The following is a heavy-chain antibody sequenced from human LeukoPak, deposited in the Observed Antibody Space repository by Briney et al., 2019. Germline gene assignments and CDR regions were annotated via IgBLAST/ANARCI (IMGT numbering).Heavy chain of an antibody. CDR1: GFTFSSYW. V-gene: IGHV3-74*01. CDR3: ARARSAAAVDY. Sequence: GGSLRLSCAASGFTFSSYWMHWVRQAPGRGLVWVSRINNDGSSTSYADSVKGRFTISRDNAKNTLHLQMNSLRAEDTAVYYCARARSAAAVDYWGQGTLVTVSS. J-gene: IGHJ4*02. CDR2: INNDGSST.